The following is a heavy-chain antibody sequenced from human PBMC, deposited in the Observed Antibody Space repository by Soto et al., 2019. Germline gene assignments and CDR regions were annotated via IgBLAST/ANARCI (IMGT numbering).Heavy chain of an antibody. D-gene: IGHD6-13*01. V-gene: IGHV6-1*01. Sequence: PSQTLSLTCAISGDSVSSNSAAWNWIRQSPSRGLEWLGRTYYRSKWDNDYAVSVKSRITINPDTSKNQFSLQLNSVTPEDTAVYYCARADFPRYSSSWYSYYYYGMDVWGQGTTVTVSS. J-gene: IGHJ6*02. CDR2: TYYRSKWDN. CDR3: ARADFPRYSSSWYSYYYYGMDV. CDR1: GDSVSSNSAA.